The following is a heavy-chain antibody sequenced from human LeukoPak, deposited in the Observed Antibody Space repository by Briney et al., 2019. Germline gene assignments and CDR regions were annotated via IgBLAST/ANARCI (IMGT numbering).Heavy chain of an antibody. CDR2: ISAYNGNT. J-gene: IGHJ4*02. V-gene: IGHV1-18*01. Sequence: GASVKVSCKASGYTFTSYGISWVRQAPGQGLEWMGWISAYNGNTNYAQKLQGRVTMTTDTSTSTAYMELRSLRSDDTAVYYCARDAAGWVVVPAAGIAAAGMESLDYWGQGTLVTVSS. CDR1: GYTFTSYG. D-gene: IGHD2-2*01. CDR3: ARDAAGWVVVPAAGIAAAGMESLDY.